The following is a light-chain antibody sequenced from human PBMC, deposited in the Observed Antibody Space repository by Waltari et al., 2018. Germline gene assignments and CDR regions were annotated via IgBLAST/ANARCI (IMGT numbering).Light chain of an antibody. CDR2: GST. CDR1: GSNIGAGFD. V-gene: IGLV1-40*01. Sequence: QSVLPQAPSMSGAPGQRVTISCTGSGSNIGAGFDVHWYQQLPRAAPKLLIYGSTSRPLGVPDRFFGSTSGTSASLVIIGLQPEDEAVYYCQSYDTSLSVVFGGGTKLTVL. J-gene: IGLJ3*02. CDR3: QSYDTSLSVV.